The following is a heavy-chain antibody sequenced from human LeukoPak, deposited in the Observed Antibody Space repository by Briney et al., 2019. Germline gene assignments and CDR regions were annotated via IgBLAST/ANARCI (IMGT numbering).Heavy chain of an antibody. V-gene: IGHV4-4*09. J-gene: IGHJ4*02. CDR2: IFSSGST. Sequence: SGTLSLTCNVSGGSLSPYFWSWIRQPPGKGLEWIGYIFSSGSTNYNPSLKSRVTISVDTSKNQFSLKLSSVTAADTAVYYCARRQIYFDYWGQGTLVTVSS. CDR1: GGSLSPYF. CDR3: ARRQIYFDY.